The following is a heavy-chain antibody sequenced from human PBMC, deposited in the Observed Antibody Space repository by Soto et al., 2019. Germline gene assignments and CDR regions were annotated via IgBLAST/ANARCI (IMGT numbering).Heavy chain of an antibody. D-gene: IGHD2-15*01. CDR3: ARARYCSGGSCYSLAFDI. CDR2: IDWDDDK. Sequence: SGPTLVNPTHTLTLTCTFSGFSLSTSGMCVSWIRQPPGKALEWLARIDWDDDKYYSTSLKTRLTISKDTSKNQVVLTMTNMDPVDTATYYCARARYCSGGSCYSLAFDIWGQGTMVTVS. J-gene: IGHJ3*02. CDR1: GFSLSTSGMC. V-gene: IGHV2-70*11.